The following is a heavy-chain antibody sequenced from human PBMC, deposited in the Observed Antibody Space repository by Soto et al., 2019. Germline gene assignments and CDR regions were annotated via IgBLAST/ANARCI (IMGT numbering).Heavy chain of an antibody. V-gene: IGHV3-66*01. CDR1: GFTVSSNY. D-gene: IGHD2-15*01. Sequence: VQLVESGGGLVQPGGSLRLSCAASGFTVSSNYMSWVRQAPGKGLEWVSVIYSGGSTYYADSVKGRFTISRDNSKNTLYLQMNSLRAEDTAVYYCARGGYCSGGSCYSDYWGQGTLVTVSS. CDR3: ARGGYCSGGSCYSDY. CDR2: IYSGGST. J-gene: IGHJ4*02.